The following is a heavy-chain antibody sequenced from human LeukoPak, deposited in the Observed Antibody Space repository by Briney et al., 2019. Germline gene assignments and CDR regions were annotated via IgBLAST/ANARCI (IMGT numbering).Heavy chain of an antibody. CDR3: ARVRATGYILYFDY. CDR2: INHSGST. D-gene: IGHD3-9*01. Sequence: SETLSLTCAVYGGSFSGYYWSWIRQPPGKGLEWIGEINHSGSTNYNPSLKSRVTISVDTSKNQFSLKLSSVTAADTAVYYCARVRATGYILYFDYWGQGTLVTVSS. CDR1: GGSFSGYY. V-gene: IGHV4-34*01. J-gene: IGHJ4*02.